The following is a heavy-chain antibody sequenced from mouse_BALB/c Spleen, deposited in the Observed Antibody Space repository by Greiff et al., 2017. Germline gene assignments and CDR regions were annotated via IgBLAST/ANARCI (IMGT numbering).Heavy chain of an antibody. J-gene: IGHJ3*01. Sequence: VQLQQSGAELVKPGASVKLSCTASGFNIKDTYMHWVKQRPEQGLEWIGRIDPANGNTKYDPKFQGKATITADTSSNTAYLQLSSLTSEDTAVDYWARITTVPAYWGQGTLVTVSA. D-gene: IGHD1-1*01. CDR1: GFNIKDTY. CDR3: ARITTVPAY. V-gene: IGHV14-3*02. CDR2: IDPANGNT.